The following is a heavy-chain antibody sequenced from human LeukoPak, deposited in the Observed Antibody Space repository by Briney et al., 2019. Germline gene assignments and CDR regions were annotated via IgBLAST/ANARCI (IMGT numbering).Heavy chain of an antibody. CDR1: GFTFSSYA. J-gene: IGHJ4*02. CDR3: AKNDNYDFWSGYPFFDY. Sequence: GGSLRLSCAASGFTFSSYAMSWVRQAPGKGLEWVSAISGSGGSTYYADSVKGRFTISRDNSKNTLYLQMNSLRAEDTAVYYCAKNDNYDFWSGYPFFDYWGQGTLVTVSS. V-gene: IGHV3-23*01. D-gene: IGHD3-3*01. CDR2: ISGSGGST.